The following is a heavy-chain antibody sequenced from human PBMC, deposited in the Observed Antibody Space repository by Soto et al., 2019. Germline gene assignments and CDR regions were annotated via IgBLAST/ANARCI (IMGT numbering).Heavy chain of an antibody. CDR3: ARERITTYCSGGSCYGGCFDY. Sequence: PSETLSLTCTVSGGSISSSSYYWGWIRHHPGKGLECIGCIYYSGSTYYNPSLKSRVTISVDTSKNQFSLKLSSVTAADTAVDYCARERITTYCSGGSCYGGCFDYWGQGTLVTVSS. CDR1: GGSISSSSYY. CDR2: IYYSGST. V-gene: IGHV4-31*03. D-gene: IGHD2-15*01. J-gene: IGHJ4*02.